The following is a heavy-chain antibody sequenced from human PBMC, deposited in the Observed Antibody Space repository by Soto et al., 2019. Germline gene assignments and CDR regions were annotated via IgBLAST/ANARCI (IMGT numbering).Heavy chain of an antibody. Sequence: QLQLQEASPGLVKPSETLSLTCSVSGGSISSSGYYWGWIRQPPGKGLEWIGSIYFSGSTYYNPSLTGRVTISVDTSKSQFSLKVTSVTAADTAVYYCARFQGSSGLYVRLFADHWAQGTLVTVSA. CDR2: IYFSGST. D-gene: IGHD6-19*01. CDR1: GGSISSSGYY. J-gene: IGHJ4*02. CDR3: ARFQGSSGLYVRLFADH. V-gene: IGHV4-39*01.